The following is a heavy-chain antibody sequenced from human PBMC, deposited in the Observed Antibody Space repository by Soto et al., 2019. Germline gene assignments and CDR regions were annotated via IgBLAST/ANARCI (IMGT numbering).Heavy chain of an antibody. V-gene: IGHV1-3*01. Sequence: ASVKVSCKASGYTFTSYAMHWVRQAPGQRLEWMGWINAGNGNTKYSQKFQGRVTITRDTSASTAYMELSSLRSEDTAVYYCARDHXYYDSSGYYSGAYAFDIWGQGTMVTVSS. CDR1: GYTFTSYA. CDR2: INAGNGNT. CDR3: ARDHXYYDSSGYYSGAYAFDI. J-gene: IGHJ3*02. D-gene: IGHD3-22*01.